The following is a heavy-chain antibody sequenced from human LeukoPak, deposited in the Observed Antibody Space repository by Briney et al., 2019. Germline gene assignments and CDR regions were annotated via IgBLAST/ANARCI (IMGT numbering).Heavy chain of an antibody. V-gene: IGHV4-61*02. Sequence: SETLSLTCTVSGGSISSGSYYWSWIRQPAGKGLEWIGRIYTSGSTNYNPSLKSRVTISVDTSKNQFSLKLSSVTAADTAVYYCARDGELPTAFDIWGQGTMVTVSS. CDR1: GGSISSGSYY. CDR3: ARDGELPTAFDI. D-gene: IGHD1-26*01. CDR2: IYTSGST. J-gene: IGHJ3*02.